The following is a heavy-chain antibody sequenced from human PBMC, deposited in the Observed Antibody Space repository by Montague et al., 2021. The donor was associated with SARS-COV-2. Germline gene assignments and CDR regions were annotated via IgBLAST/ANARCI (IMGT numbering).Heavy chain of an antibody. CDR1: GFSLSSSGVG. CDR2: IYWDDDT. Sequence: PALVKPTQTLTLTCTFSGFSLSSSGVGVGWIRQPPGKAPEWFALIYWDDDTRYSPPLKSRLTVTKGTSKNQVVLTLTNMDTVDTATYFCAHIRRMYYFDDWGQGTLVTVSS. V-gene: IGHV2-5*02. D-gene: IGHD2/OR15-2a*01. J-gene: IGHJ4*02. CDR3: AHIRRMYYFDD.